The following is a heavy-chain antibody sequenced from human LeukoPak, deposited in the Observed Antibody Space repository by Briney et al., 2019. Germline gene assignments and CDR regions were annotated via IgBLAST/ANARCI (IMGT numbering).Heavy chain of an antibody. CDR2: IQYDGSEK. J-gene: IGHJ4*02. Sequence: GGSLRLSCAASGFIFSSHAMHWVRQAPGKGLEWVAVIQYDGSEKRYADSVKGRFTVSRDNSKNTLYLQMDSLTAEDTAVYHCAKDLTGAYCSDYWGQGTLVTVSS. CDR3: AKDLTGAYCSDY. V-gene: IGHV3-30-3*01. CDR1: GFIFSSHA. D-gene: IGHD3-9*01.